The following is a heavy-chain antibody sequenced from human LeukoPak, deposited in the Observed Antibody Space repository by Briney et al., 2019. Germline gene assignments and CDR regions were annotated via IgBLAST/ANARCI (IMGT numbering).Heavy chain of an antibody. J-gene: IGHJ3*02. CDR1: GFTFSTYA. D-gene: IGHD6-19*01. V-gene: IGHV3-23*01. Sequence: GGSLRLSCAASGFTFSTYAMTWVRQAPGKGLEWVSLISGTGGSTYYADSVKGRFTISRDNSKNTLYLQMNSLRAEDTAVYYCAKAETYSSGWYGAEEAFDIWGQGTMVTVSS. CDR2: ISGTGGST. CDR3: AKAETYSSGWYGAEEAFDI.